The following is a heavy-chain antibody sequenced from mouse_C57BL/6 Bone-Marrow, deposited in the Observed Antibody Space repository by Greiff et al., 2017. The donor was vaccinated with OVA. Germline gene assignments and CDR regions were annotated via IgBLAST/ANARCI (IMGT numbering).Heavy chain of an antibody. V-gene: IGHV5-6*01. J-gene: IGHJ2*01. CDR3: ARDYGHDQGDY. CDR1: GFTFSSYG. Sequence: EVMLVESGGDFVKPGGSLKLSCAASGFTFSSYGMSWVRQTPDKRLEWVATISSGGSYTYYPDSVKGRFTISRDNAKNTLYLQMSSLKSEDTAMYYCARDYGHDQGDYWGQGTTLTVSS. CDR2: ISSGGSYT. D-gene: IGHD2-2*01.